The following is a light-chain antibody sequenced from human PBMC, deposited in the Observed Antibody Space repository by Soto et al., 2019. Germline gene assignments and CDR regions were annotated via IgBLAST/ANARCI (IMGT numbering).Light chain of an antibody. CDR3: TSYTISSTHVV. CDR1: SSDVGGYNY. J-gene: IGLJ2*01. V-gene: IGLV2-14*01. CDR2: DVV. Sequence: QSALTQPASVSGSPGQSITISCTGTSSDVGGYNYVSWYQQHPGKAPKLMIYDVVNRPSGVSNRFSGSKSGNTASLTISGLQAEDEADYYCTSYTISSTHVVFGGGTKVTVL.